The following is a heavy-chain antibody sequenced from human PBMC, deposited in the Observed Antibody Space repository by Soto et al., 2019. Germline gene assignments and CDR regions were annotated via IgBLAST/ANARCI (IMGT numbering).Heavy chain of an antibody. Sequence: LGESLKISCKTSGYSFISYWIGWVRQKPGKGLEWMGIIFPGDSDIRYSPSFEGQVTLSADKSTNTAFLQWTTLKASDSAIYYCASAVYGSGPLDVWGQGTTVTVSS. CDR3: ASAVYGSGPLDV. CDR1: GYSFISYW. J-gene: IGHJ6*02. CDR2: IFPGDSDI. D-gene: IGHD3-10*01. V-gene: IGHV5-51*01.